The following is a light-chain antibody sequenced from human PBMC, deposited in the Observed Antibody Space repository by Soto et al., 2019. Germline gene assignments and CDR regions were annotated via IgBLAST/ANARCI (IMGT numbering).Light chain of an antibody. CDR3: LQHNSYPRT. CDR1: QGIRNG. CDR2: AAS. J-gene: IGKJ1*01. V-gene: IGKV1-17*01. Sequence: DIQMTQSPSSLSASVGDRVTITCRASQGIRNGLGWYQQKPGKAPKRLIYAASSLQSGIPSRFSGSGSGTEFTLTISSLQPEDFATYYCLQHNSYPRTFGQGTKV.